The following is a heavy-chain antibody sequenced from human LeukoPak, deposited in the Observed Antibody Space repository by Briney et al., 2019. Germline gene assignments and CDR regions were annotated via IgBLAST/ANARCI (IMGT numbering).Heavy chain of an antibody. J-gene: IGHJ4*02. D-gene: IGHD3-3*01. CDR3: ARDARGWSGFDY. V-gene: IGHV4-4*07. CDR2: IYTTGNT. Sequence: SETLSLTCRVSGGSISSYYWSCIRQPAGKGREWIGRIYTTGNTDYNPSLKSRVTMSVDTSKNQFSLNLSSVTAADTAVYYCARDARGWSGFDYWGQGTLVTVSS. CDR1: GGSISSYY.